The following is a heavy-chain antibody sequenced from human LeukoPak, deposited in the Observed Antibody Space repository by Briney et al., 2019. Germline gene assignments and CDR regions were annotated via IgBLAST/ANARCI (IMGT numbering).Heavy chain of an antibody. CDR1: GGSISSGGYY. D-gene: IGHD7-27*01. J-gene: IGHJ4*02. V-gene: IGHV4-31*03. Sequence: SQTLSLTCTVSGGSISSGGYYWSWIRQHPGKGLEWTGYIYYSGSTYYNPSLKSRVTISVDTSKNQFSLKLSSVTAADTAVYYCTRAGTGDIIDYWGQGTLVTVSS. CDR2: IYYSGST. CDR3: TRAGTGDIIDY.